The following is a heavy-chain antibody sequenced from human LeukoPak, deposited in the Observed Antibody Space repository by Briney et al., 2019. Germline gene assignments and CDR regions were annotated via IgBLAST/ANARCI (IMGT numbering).Heavy chain of an antibody. CDR3: TRTNYGDYFDY. CDR2: IYYSGST. Sequence: SETLSLTCTVSGGSISSSSYYWGWIRQPPGKGLEWIGSIYYSGSTYYNPSLKSRVTISVDTSKNQFSLKLSSVTAADTAVYYCTRTNYGDYFDYWGQGTLVTVSS. V-gene: IGHV4-39*01. CDR1: GGSISSSSYY. D-gene: IGHD4-17*01. J-gene: IGHJ4*02.